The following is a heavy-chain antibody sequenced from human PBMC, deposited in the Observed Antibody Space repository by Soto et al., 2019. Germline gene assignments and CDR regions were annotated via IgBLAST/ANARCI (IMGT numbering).Heavy chain of an antibody. J-gene: IGHJ4*02. D-gene: IGHD6-19*01. CDR3: AREANSGFGY. Sequence: QVQLQQSGPGLVKPSQTLSLACAISGDSVSTNYAAWNWIRQSPSRGLEWLGRTYYRSKWYNDSAVSVKGRITLKPDTFQNQVSLALNSVTPEDKAVDYCAREANSGFGYWGQGTLVTVSS. CDR2: TYYRSKWYN. V-gene: IGHV6-1*01. CDR1: GDSVSTNYAA.